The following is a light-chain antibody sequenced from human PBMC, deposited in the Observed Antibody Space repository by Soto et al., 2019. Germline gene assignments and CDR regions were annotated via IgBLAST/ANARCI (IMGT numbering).Light chain of an antibody. CDR1: QRVTTF. J-gene: IGKJ4*01. CDR2: DAS. Sequence: IVLTQSPATLSLSPGDRATLSCSATQRVTTFLAWYQHQPCHSPSLLIYDASKRAAGVPARLSGSESGTHFTLTISSLEPGDFAVYYSHHRSNCPSLTFGGGTKLDIK. CDR3: HHRSNCPSLT. V-gene: IGKV3-11*01.